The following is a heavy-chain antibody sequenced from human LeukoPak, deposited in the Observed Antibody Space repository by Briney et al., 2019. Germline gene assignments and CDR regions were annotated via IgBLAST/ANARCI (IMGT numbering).Heavy chain of an antibody. D-gene: IGHD3-22*01. V-gene: IGHV3-48*03. CDR3: TRDPYYSGYYYFDY. CDR2: ISSSGSTI. Sequence: GGSLRLSCAASGFTFSSYEMNWVRQAPGKGLEWVSYISSSGSTIYYADSVKGRFTISRDNAKNSLYLQMNSLRAEDTAVYYCTRDPYYSGYYYFDYWGQGTLVTVST. J-gene: IGHJ4*02. CDR1: GFTFSSYE.